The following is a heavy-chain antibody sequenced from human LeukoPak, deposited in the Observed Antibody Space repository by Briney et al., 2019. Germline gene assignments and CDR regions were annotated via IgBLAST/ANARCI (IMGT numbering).Heavy chain of an antibody. J-gene: IGHJ3*02. CDR1: GGSISGTSYY. D-gene: IGHD3-10*01. CDR3: ARDNLYYGSGYDAFDI. Sequence: PSETLSLTCTVSGGSISGTSYYWGWIRQPPGKGLEWIGSISYSGNTYYNPSLKSRVTISVDTSKNQFSLKLSSVTAADTAVYYCARDNLYYGSGYDAFDIWGQGTMVTVSS. V-gene: IGHV4-39*07. CDR2: ISYSGNT.